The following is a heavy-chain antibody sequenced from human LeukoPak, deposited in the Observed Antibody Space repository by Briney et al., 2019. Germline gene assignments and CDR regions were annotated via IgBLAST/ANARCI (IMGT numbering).Heavy chain of an antibody. D-gene: IGHD3-22*01. Sequence: PGGSLRLSCAASGFTFSSYAMNWVRQAPGKGLEWVSIISGSAGSTYYADSVKGRFTISRDNSKNTLFLQMNSLRAEDTAVYYCTRERTGYYSSDWGRGTLVTVSS. J-gene: IGHJ4*02. CDR3: TRERTGYYSSD. CDR2: ISGSAGST. V-gene: IGHV3-23*01. CDR1: GFTFSSYA.